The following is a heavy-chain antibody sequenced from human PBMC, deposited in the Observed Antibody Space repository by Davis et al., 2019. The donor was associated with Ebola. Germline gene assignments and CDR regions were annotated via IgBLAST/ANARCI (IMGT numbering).Heavy chain of an antibody. J-gene: IGHJ6*02. V-gene: IGHV4-39*07. D-gene: IGHD6-13*01. CDR1: GGSISSSNYF. CDR2: INHSGST. Sequence: SETLSLTCTVSGGSISSSNYFWGWIRQPPGKGLEWIGEINHSGSTNYNPSLKSRVTISVDTSKNQFSLKLSSVTAADTAVYYCARGHSSSWGYYYYGMDVWGQGTTVTVSS. CDR3: ARGHSSSWGYYYYGMDV.